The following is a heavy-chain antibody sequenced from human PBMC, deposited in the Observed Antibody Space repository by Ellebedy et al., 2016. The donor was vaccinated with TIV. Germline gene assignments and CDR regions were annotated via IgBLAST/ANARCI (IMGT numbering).Heavy chain of an antibody. V-gene: IGHV3-9*01. Sequence: SLKISXAASGFTFDDYAMHWVRQAPGKGLEWVSGISWNSGSIGYADSVKGRFTISRDNAKNSLYLQMNSLRAEDTALYYCAKAPGIGDYYYYGMDVWGQGTTVTVSS. CDR2: ISWNSGSI. J-gene: IGHJ6*02. CDR3: AKAPGIGDYYYYGMDV. CDR1: GFTFDDYA. D-gene: IGHD3-16*01.